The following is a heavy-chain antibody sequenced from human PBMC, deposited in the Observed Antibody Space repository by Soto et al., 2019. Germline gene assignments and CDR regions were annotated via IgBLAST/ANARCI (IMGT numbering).Heavy chain of an antibody. CDR2: IYYDGNT. D-gene: IGHD2-2*01. CDR3: ARSRMGHASPTDF. Sequence: PSETLSLTCSVSGESIRSSAFYWGWVRQLPGKTLEWLGFIYYDGNTYYNPSLKSRLRISSDTSNNQVSLRLSSATATDTATYYCARSRMGHASPTDFWGHGILVTVSS. CDR1: GESIRSSAFY. V-gene: IGHV4-30-4*08. J-gene: IGHJ4*01.